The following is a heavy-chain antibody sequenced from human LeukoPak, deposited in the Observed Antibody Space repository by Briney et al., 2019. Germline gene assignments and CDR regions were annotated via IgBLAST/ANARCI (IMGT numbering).Heavy chain of an antibody. Sequence: GGSLRLSCAASGFTFSSYAMSWVRQAPGKGLEWVSAISGSGGSTYYADSVKGRFTISRDNSKNTLHLQMNSLRAEDTAVYYCAKRENTDIVVVPAAPFDYWGQGTLVTVSS. CDR2: ISGSGGST. D-gene: IGHD2-2*01. J-gene: IGHJ4*02. CDR3: AKRENTDIVVVPAAPFDY. CDR1: GFTFSSYA. V-gene: IGHV3-23*01.